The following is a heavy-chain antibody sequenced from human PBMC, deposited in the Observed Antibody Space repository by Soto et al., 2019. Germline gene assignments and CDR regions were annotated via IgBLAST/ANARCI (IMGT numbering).Heavy chain of an antibody. CDR2: IGTAGDP. D-gene: IGHD3-22*01. Sequence: EEQLVESGGGLVQPGGSLKLSCVASGFILSGYDMHWVRQATGEGLEWVSAIGTAGDPYYSGSVKVRFTISRGNAENSVYLQMNSLRAGDTAVYYCARAGYDSSGYYFYAMDVWGPGTTVTVSS. J-gene: IGHJ6*02. CDR3: ARAGYDSSGYYFYAMDV. V-gene: IGHV3-13*05. CDR1: GFILSGYD.